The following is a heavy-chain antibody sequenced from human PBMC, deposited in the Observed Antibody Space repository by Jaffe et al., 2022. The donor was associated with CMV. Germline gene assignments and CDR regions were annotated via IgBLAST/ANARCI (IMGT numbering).Heavy chain of an antibody. J-gene: IGHJ4*02. D-gene: IGHD6-19*01. CDR3: ARSRIVGLHSSGWYYFDY. CDR2: INHSGST. CDR1: GGSFSGYY. V-gene: IGHV4-34*01. Sequence: QVQLQQWGAGLLKPSETLSLTCAVYGGSFSGYYWSWIRQPPGKGLEWIGEINHSGSTNYNPSLKSRVTISVDTSKNQFSLKLSSVTAADTAVYYCARSRIVGLHSSGWYYFDYWGQGTLVTVSS.